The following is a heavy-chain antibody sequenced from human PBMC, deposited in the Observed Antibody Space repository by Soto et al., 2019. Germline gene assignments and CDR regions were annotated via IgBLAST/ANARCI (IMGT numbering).Heavy chain of an antibody. CDR1: GGSISSGDYY. V-gene: IGHV4-30-4*01. CDR3: ARRSQGYGEVVGEV. D-gene: IGHD4-17*01. CDR2: IYYSGST. J-gene: IGHJ4*02. Sequence: QVQLQESGPGLVKPSQTLSLTCTVSGGSISSGDYYWSWIRQPPGKGLEWIGYIYYSGSTYYNTSLKSRVTISVDTSKNQFSRKLSSVTAADTAVYYCARRSQGYGEVVGEVWGQGTLVTVSS.